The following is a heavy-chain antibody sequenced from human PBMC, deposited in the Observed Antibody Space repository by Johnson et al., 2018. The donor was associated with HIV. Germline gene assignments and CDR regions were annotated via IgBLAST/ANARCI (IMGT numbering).Heavy chain of an antibody. CDR2: ISWNSGRI. V-gene: IGHV3-9*01. J-gene: IGHJ3*02. D-gene: IGHD1-1*01. CDR1: GFTFDDYA. CDR3: ARDGSNFGAFDI. Sequence: VQLVESGGGLVQPGRSLRLSCAASGFTFDDYAMHWVRQVPGKGLEWVSGISWNSGRIGYADSVKGRFTISRDNSKNTLYLQMNSLRAEDTAVYYCARDGSNFGAFDIWGQGTMVTVSS.